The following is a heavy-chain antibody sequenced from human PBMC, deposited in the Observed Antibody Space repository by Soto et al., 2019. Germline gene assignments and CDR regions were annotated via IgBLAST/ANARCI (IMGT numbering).Heavy chain of an antibody. J-gene: IGHJ4*02. CDR2: INAGNGNT. CDR3: ARSFERGVSIVLMVYAPVIDY. CDR1: GYTFTSYA. Sequence: QVQLVQSGAEVKKPGASVKVSCKASGYTFTSYAMHWVRQAPGQRLEWMGWINAGNGNTKYSQKFKGRVTITRDTSASTAYMELSSLRSEETAGYYCARSFERGVSIVLMVYAPVIDYLGQGSLVTVSS. V-gene: IGHV1-3*01. D-gene: IGHD2-8*01.